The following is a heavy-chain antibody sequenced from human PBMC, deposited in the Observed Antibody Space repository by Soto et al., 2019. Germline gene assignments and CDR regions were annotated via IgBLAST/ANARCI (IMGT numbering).Heavy chain of an antibody. V-gene: IGHV4-34*01. J-gene: IGHJ4*02. CDR3: ARGSRDHTSDYYDSSGYLTSYFDY. CDR1: GGSSRGYY. Sequence: SETLSLTCTVFGGSSRGYYWSWIRQPPGKGLEWIGEINQSGSANYHPSLKSRVAISLDTSKNQFSLKLSSVTAADTAVYYCARGSRDHTSDYYDSSGYLTSYFDYWGQGTQVTVSS. CDR2: INQSGSA. D-gene: IGHD3-22*01.